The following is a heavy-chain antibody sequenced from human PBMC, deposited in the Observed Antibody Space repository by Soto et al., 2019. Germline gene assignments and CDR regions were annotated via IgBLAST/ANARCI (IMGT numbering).Heavy chain of an antibody. V-gene: IGHV3-23*01. Sequence: EVQLLESGGGLVQPGGSLRLSCAASGFTFSSFAMSWVREAPGKGLDWVSAISGSGGSTLYADAVKGRFTISRDNSKNTLYLQMNSLRAEDTAVYYCAKDATLGGAGNYWTVIIFDYWGQGTLVTVPS. CDR3: AKDATLGGAGNYWTVIIFDY. CDR1: GFTFSSFA. D-gene: IGHD3-10*01. J-gene: IGHJ4*02. CDR2: ISGSGGST.